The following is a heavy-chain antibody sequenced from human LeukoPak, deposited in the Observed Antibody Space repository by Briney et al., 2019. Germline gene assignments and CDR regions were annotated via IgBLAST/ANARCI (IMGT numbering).Heavy chain of an antibody. Sequence: SETLSLTCTVSGGSISSYYWSWIRQPPGKGLEWIGYIYTSGSTNYNPSLKSRVAISVDTSKNQFSLKLSSVTAADTAVYYCARGILTGYSNFDYWGQGTLVTVS. CDR1: GGSISSYY. D-gene: IGHD3-9*01. J-gene: IGHJ4*02. CDR2: IYTSGST. V-gene: IGHV4-4*09. CDR3: ARGILTGYSNFDY.